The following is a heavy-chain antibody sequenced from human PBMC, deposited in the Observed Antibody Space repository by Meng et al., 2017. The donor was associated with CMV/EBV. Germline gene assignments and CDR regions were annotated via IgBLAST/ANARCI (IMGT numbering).Heavy chain of an antibody. J-gene: IGHJ4*02. CDR2: IYHSGST. CDR1: GYSISSGYY. V-gene: IGHV4-38-2*02. CDR3: ARDGINIVVVPAAMISYYFDY. D-gene: IGHD2-2*01. Sequence: SETLSLTCTVSGYSISSGYYWGWIRQPPGKGLEWIGSIYHSGSTHYNPSLKSRVTISVDTSKNQFSLKLSSVTAADTAVYYCARDGINIVVVPAAMISYYFDYWGQGTLVTVSS.